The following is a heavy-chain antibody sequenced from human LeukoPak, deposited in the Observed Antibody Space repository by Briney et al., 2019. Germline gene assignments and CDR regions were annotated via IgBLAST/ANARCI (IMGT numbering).Heavy chain of an antibody. Sequence: GGSLRLSCAASGFTFSSYSMNWVRQAPGKGLEWVSYISSSSSTIYYADSVKGRFTISRDNAKNSLYLQMNSLRAEDTAVYYCARNNSTVGATTALDSWGKGTLVTVSS. J-gene: IGHJ4*02. CDR2: ISSSSSTI. D-gene: IGHD1-26*01. V-gene: IGHV3-48*04. CDR1: GFTFSSYS. CDR3: ARNNSTVGATTALDS.